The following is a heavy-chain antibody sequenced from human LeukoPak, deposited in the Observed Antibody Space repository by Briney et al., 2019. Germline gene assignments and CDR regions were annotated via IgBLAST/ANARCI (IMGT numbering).Heavy chain of an antibody. CDR1: GFTFTSYP. Sequence: GGSLRLSCAASGFTFTSYPMGWVRQAPGKGLEWVSSISRSGDDTYYADSVRGRFTISRDNPKNTLYLQMNSLRAEDTAIYYCAKDQLLGWGQGTQVTVSS. J-gene: IGHJ4*02. V-gene: IGHV3-23*01. CDR2: ISRSGDDT. D-gene: IGHD3-10*01. CDR3: AKDQLLG.